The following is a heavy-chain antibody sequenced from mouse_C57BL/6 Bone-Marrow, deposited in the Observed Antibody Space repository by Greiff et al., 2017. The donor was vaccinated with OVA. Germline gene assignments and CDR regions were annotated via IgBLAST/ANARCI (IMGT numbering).Heavy chain of an antibody. D-gene: IGHD1-1*01. Sequence: EVQLVESGGDLVKPGGSLKLSCAASGFTFSSYGMSWVRQTPGKRLEWVAHISSGGSYTYYTHSVKGRSTISRDNAKNTPYLQMSSLKSEDTVMYYGARPYYYGSSYWYFDVWGTGTAVTVSS. V-gene: IGHV5-6*01. J-gene: IGHJ1*03. CDR1: GFTFSSYG. CDR2: ISSGGSYT. CDR3: ARPYYYGSSYWYFDV.